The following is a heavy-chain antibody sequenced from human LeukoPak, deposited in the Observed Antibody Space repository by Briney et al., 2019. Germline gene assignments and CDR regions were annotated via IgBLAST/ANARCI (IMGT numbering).Heavy chain of an antibody. CDR2: MYNSGST. CDR1: GDSITNSY. CDR3: ARPEKAVTGILAS. Sequence: PSETLPLTCTVSGDSITNSYWSWIRQSPGKGLEWIGYMYNSGSTIYNPSLKSRVTISTDTSENQFSLRLNSVPAADTAVYYCARPEKAVTGILASWGQGPLVTVSS. J-gene: IGHJ4*02. V-gene: IGHV4-59*01. D-gene: IGHD6-19*01.